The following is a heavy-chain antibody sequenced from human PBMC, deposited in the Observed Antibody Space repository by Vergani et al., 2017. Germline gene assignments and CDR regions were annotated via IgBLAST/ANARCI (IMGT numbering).Heavy chain of an antibody. Sequence: VQVVESGGGLIKPGGSLRLSCVVSGITFKNAWINWVRQAPGKGLEWIGRIYYSGRTDYNPSLESRVTISVDTSKITFSLKLNSVTAADTAIYYCARDSAVGGTFDSWGQGTLVTVSS. CDR3: ARDSAVGGTFDS. CDR2: IYYSGRT. CDR1: GITFKNAW. J-gene: IGHJ4*02. V-gene: IGHV4-59*12. D-gene: IGHD1-26*01.